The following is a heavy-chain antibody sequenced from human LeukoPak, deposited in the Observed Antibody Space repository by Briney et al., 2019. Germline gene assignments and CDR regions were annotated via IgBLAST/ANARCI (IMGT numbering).Heavy chain of an antibody. CDR1: GGTFSSYA. J-gene: IGHJ6*02. CDR3: ARGSRRNCSGGSCRYYYYGMDV. Sequence: EASVKVSCKASGGTFSSYAISWVRQAPGQGLEWMGGTIPIFGTANYAQKFQGRVTITADESTSTAYMELSSLRSEDTAVYYCARGSRRNCSGGSCRYYYYGMDVWGQGTTVTVSS. CDR2: TIPIFGTA. V-gene: IGHV1-69*13. D-gene: IGHD2-15*01.